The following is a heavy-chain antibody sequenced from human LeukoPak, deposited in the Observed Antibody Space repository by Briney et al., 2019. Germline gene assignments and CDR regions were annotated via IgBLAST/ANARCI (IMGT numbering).Heavy chain of an antibody. V-gene: IGHV1-24*01. CDR2: FDPEDGET. CDR1: GYTLTGLS. J-gene: IGHJ3*02. Sequence: WASVKVSCKVSGYTLTGLSMHWVRQAPGKGLEWMGGFDPEDGETIYAQKFQGRVTMTEDTSTDTAYMELSSLRSEDTAVYYCATEADSGSYSVDAFDIWGQGTMVTVSS. D-gene: IGHD1-26*01. CDR3: ATEADSGSYSVDAFDI.